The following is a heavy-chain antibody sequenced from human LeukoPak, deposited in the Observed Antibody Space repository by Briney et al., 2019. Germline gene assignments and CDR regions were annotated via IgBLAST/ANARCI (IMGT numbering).Heavy chain of an antibody. D-gene: IGHD3-10*01. V-gene: IGHV1-3*01. Sequence: ASVKVSCKASGYTFTTYAMHWVRQAPGHRLEWMGWINAGNGNTEYSQKFQGRVTITRDTSASTAYMELSSLRSEDTAMYYCARDWHGVGDGDFDYWGQGTLVTVSS. CDR1: GYTFTTYA. CDR2: INAGNGNT. J-gene: IGHJ4*02. CDR3: ARDWHGVGDGDFDY.